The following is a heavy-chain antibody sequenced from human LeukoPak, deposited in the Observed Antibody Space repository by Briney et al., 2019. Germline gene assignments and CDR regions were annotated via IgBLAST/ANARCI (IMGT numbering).Heavy chain of an antibody. J-gene: IGHJ4*02. CDR2: INPNGGGT. V-gene: IGHV1-2*02. CDR1: GYTFTGYY. D-gene: IGHD6-19*01. Sequence: ASVKVSCKASGYTFTGYYIHWVRQAPGQGLEWMGWINPNGGGTNYAQKFQGRVTMTRDTSISTAYMELSRLRSDDTAVYYCARGRLVRGIPFDYWGQGTLVTVSS. CDR3: ARGRLVRGIPFDY.